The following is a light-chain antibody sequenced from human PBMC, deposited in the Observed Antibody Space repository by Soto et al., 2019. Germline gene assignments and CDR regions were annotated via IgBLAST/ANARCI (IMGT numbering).Light chain of an antibody. CDR1: QSVSNNY. Sequence: IVFTQSPCTLSLSPGERATLSCRASQSVSNNYLAWYQQKPGQAPRLLIYGASNRATGIPDRFSGSGSGTDFTLTISRLEPEDFAVYYCQQYDSSPLTFGGGTKVDIK. V-gene: IGKV3-20*01. CDR2: GAS. J-gene: IGKJ4*01. CDR3: QQYDSSPLT.